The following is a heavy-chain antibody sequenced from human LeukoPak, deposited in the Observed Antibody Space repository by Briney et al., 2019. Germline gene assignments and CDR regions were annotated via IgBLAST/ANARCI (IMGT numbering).Heavy chain of an antibody. J-gene: IGHJ4*02. CDR1: GGSISSYY. Sequence: SETLSLTCTVSGGSISSYYWSWIRQPPGKGLEWIGTFYHGGSTYYNPSLKSRVTISVDTSKNQFSLNLTSVTAADTAVYYCARFYSSGYYYVNWGQGTLVTVSS. CDR2: FYHGGST. CDR3: ARFYSSGYYYVN. D-gene: IGHD3-22*01. V-gene: IGHV4-59*04.